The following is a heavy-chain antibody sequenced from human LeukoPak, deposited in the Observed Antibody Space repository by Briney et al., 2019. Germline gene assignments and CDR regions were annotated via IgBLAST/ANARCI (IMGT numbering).Heavy chain of an antibody. Sequence: GGSLRLSCAASGFIFSSYAMSWVRQAPGKGLEWVSALTDDGGSTYYADSVKGRFTISRDNSENTLYLQMNSLRAEDTAVYCCAKDLGGDHWDGGYWGQGTLVTVSS. D-gene: IGHD2-21*02. CDR3: AKDLGGDHWDGGY. V-gene: IGHV3-23*01. CDR1: GFIFSSYA. J-gene: IGHJ4*02. CDR2: LTDDGGST.